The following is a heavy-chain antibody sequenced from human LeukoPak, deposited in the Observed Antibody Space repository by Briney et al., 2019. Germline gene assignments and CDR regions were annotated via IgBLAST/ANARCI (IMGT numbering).Heavy chain of an antibody. D-gene: IGHD4-17*01. CDR1: RGSIYSGGYY. CDR3: ARNREFGEYYFDF. CDR2: IYYTGTT. J-gene: IGHJ4*02. V-gene: IGHV4-31*03. Sequence: SETLSLTCTVSRGSIYSGGYYWSWIRQPPGKGLEWIAYIYYTGTTYYNPSLKSRVTLSIDTSEHQFSLRLTSVTAADTAVYYCARNREFGEYYFDFWGRGTLVTVSS.